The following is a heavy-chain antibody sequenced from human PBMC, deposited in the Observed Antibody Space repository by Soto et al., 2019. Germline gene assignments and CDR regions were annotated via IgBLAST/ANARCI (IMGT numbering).Heavy chain of an antibody. V-gene: IGHV3-23*01. Sequence: GGSLRLSCAVSGFTFSSYAMSWVRQAPGKGLEWVSAISGSGGSTYYADSVKGRFTISRDNSKNTLYLQMNSLRAEDTAVYYCPKDLSLYRGVIDNWFDPWGQGTLVTVSS. CDR3: PKDLSLYRGVIDNWFDP. D-gene: IGHD3-10*01. J-gene: IGHJ5*02. CDR1: GFTFSSYA. CDR2: ISGSGGST.